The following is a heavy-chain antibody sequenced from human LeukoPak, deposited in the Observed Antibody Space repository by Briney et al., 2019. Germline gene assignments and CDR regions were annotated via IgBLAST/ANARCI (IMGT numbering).Heavy chain of an antibody. CDR1: GGTFSNYA. Sequence: ASVKVSCKASGGTFSNYAISWVRQAPGQGLEWMGRIIPLLDVATYAHNFQGRVTIIADKSTTTAYMELYSLRSDDTAVYSCARDSWDESIGYNSFDIWGQGTVVTVSS. CDR3: ARDSWDESIGYNSFDI. V-gene: IGHV1-69*04. D-gene: IGHD3-22*01. CDR2: IIPLLDVA. J-gene: IGHJ3*02.